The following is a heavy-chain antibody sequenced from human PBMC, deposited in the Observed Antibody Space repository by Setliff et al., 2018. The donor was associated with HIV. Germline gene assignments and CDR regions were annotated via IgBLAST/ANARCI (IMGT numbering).Heavy chain of an antibody. CDR3: AREPDY. J-gene: IGHJ4*02. CDR2: IYYSGAT. V-gene: IGHV4-39*02. CDR1: GGSMSSSSYY. Sequence: SETLSLTCTVSGGSMSSSSYYWGWIRQTPDKGLEWIGIIYYSGATYYNPSLTSRVTISVDTSRNQFSLKLRSVTAADTAAYYCAREPDYWGQGILVTVS.